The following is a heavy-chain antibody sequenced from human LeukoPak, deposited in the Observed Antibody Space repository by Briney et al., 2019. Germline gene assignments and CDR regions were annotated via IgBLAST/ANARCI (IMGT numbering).Heavy chain of an antibody. CDR3: ARVALGYYDSSGVDI. Sequence: ASVTVSFKATGYTFTSYGISWVRQAPGQGLERVGWISAYNGYTNYAQKLQGRVTMTTDTSTSTAYMELRSLRSEDTAVYYCARVALGYYDSSGVDIWGQGTMVTVSS. D-gene: IGHD3-22*01. J-gene: IGHJ3*02. V-gene: IGHV1-18*01. CDR1: GYTFTSYG. CDR2: ISAYNGYT.